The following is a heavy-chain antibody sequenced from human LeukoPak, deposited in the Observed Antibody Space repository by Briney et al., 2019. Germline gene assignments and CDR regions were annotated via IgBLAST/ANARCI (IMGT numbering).Heavy chain of an antibody. J-gene: IGHJ3*02. CDR1: GYTFTGYY. CDR3: ARSSYYDILTGYAFDI. CDR2: INPNSGGT. D-gene: IGHD3-9*01. V-gene: IGHV1-2*06. Sequence: GASVKVSCKASGYTFTGYYMHWVRQAPGQGLEWMGRINPNSGGTNYAQKLQGRVTMTTDTSTSTAYMELRSLRSDDTAVYYCARSSYYDILTGYAFDIWGQGTMVTVSS.